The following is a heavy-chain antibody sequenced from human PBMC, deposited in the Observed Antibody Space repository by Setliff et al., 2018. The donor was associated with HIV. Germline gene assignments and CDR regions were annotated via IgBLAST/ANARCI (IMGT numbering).Heavy chain of an antibody. J-gene: IGHJ6*02. CDR2: FYYTGST. D-gene: IGHD3-22*01. CDR1: AASIRSHY. Sequence: PSETLSLTCTVSAASIRSHYWSWIRQSPGKGLEWIGNFYYTGSTDYNPSFKSRVTISLDKSNNQLSLNLSSATAADTAVYYCARSRTSSGYYGVTGYGMDVWGQGTTVTVSS. V-gene: IGHV4-59*11. CDR3: ARSRTSSGYYGVTGYGMDV.